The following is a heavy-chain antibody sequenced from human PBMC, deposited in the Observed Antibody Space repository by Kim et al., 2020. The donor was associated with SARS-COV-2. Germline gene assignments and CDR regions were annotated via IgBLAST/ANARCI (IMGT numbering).Heavy chain of an antibody. CDR1: GFALSNFW. CDR2: INNDGSIA. CDR3: VRMRHYSGSDGFDY. J-gene: IGHJ4*02. Sequence: GGSLRLSCVPSGFALSNFWMLWVRQVPGKGLVWVARINNDGSIAQYADAVKGRFTISRDNAKNTLYLQMNSLRAEDTAVYYCVRMRHYSGSDGFDYWGQGALVTVSS. D-gene: IGHD3-10*01. V-gene: IGHV3-74*01.